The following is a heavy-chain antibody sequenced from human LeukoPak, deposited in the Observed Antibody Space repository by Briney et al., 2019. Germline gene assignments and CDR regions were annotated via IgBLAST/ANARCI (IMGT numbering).Heavy chain of an antibody. V-gene: IGHV3-30*02. CDR1: GFTFSSYG. CDR2: IRYDGSNK. Sequence: GGSLRLSCAAPGFTFSSYGMHWVRQAPGKGLEWVAFIRYDGSNKYYADSVKGRFTISRDNSKNTLYLQMNSLRAEDTAVYYCAKAQYDFWSGADYWGQGTLVTVSS. CDR3: AKAQYDFWSGADY. D-gene: IGHD3-3*01. J-gene: IGHJ4*02.